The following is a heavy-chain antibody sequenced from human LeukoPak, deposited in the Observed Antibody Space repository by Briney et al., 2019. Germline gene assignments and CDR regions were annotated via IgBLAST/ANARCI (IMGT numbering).Heavy chain of an antibody. D-gene: IGHD1-26*01. CDR2: IYYSGST. V-gene: IGHV4-59*01. CDR1: GGSMSSYY. CDR3: ARDQVGADDAFDI. J-gene: IGHJ3*02. Sequence: PSETLSLTCTGSGGSMSSYYRSWIRQPPGKGLEWIGYIYYSGSTNYNPSLKSRVTISVDTSKNQFSLKLSSVTAADTAVYYCARDQVGADDAFDIWGQGTMVTVSS.